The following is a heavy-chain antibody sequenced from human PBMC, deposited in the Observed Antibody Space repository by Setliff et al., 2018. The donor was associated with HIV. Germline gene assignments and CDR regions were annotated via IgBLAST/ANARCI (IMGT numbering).Heavy chain of an antibody. CDR3: TTEDPWLRFGH. V-gene: IGHV5-51*01. J-gene: IGHJ5*02. D-gene: IGHD5-12*01. CDR1: GYSFTSYW. CDR2: IYPGDSDT. Sequence: GESLKISCKGSGYSFTSYWIGWVRQMPGKGLEWMGIIYPGDSDTRYSPSFQGQVTISADKSISTAYLQWSSLKTEDTAVYYCTTEDPWLRFGHWGQGTLVTVSS.